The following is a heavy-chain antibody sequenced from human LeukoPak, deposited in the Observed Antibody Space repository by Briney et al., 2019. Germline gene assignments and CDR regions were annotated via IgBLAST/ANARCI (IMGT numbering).Heavy chain of an antibody. V-gene: IGHV1-2*02. CDR3: ARADSVTIAVAGLSCFDY. CDR1: GYTFTGYY. D-gene: IGHD6-19*01. J-gene: IGHJ4*02. Sequence: ASVKVSCKASGYTFTGYYMHWVRQAPGQGLEWMGWINPNSGGTNYAQKFQGRVTMTTDTSTSTVYMELSSLRSDDTAVYYCARADSVTIAVAGLSCFDYWGQGTLVTVSS. CDR2: INPNSGGT.